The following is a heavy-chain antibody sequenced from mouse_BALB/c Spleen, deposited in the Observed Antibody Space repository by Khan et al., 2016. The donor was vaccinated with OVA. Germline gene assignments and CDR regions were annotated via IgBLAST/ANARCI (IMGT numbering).Heavy chain of an antibody. V-gene: IGHV9-3-1*01. Sequence: SGPELKKPGETVKISCKASGYTFTKNGMNWVKQAPGKGLKWMGWINTYTGEPTYVDDFKGRFAFSLETSASTAYLQINNLKNEDTATYFCARVGYPGTMDYWGQGTSVTVSS. J-gene: IGHJ4*01. CDR2: INTYTGEP. CDR3: ARVGYPGTMDY. D-gene: IGHD4-1*01. CDR1: GYTFTKNG.